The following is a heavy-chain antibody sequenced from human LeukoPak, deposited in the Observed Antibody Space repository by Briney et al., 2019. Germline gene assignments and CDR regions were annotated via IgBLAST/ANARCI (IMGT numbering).Heavy chain of an antibody. CDR3: ARENPPDYDFWSGTNRKDAFDI. V-gene: IGHV3-21*04. D-gene: IGHD3-3*01. CDR1: GFTFSSYS. J-gene: IGHJ3*02. Sequence: PGGSLRLSCAASGFTFSSYSMNWVRQAPGKGLEWVSSISSSSSYIYYADSVKGRFTISRDNAKNSLYLQMNSLRAEDTAVYYCARENPPDYDFWSGTNRKDAFDIRGQGTMVTVSS. CDR2: ISSSSSYI.